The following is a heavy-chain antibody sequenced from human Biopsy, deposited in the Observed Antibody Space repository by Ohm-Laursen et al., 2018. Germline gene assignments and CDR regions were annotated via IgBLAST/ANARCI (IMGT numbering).Heavy chain of an antibody. J-gene: IGHJ1*01. V-gene: IGHV1-2*02. CDR1: GYTFTGQY. CDR3: AKGQDLRGGAEYFQH. Sequence: ASVLASCKASGYTFTGQYLHWVRQVPGQGLVWMGWINPHSGTTKFAQDFQGRVTMTRDTSITTAYMELRRLRSDDPAVYYCAKGQDLRGGAEYFQHWGQGALVTVSS. D-gene: IGHD2-15*01. CDR2: INPHSGTT.